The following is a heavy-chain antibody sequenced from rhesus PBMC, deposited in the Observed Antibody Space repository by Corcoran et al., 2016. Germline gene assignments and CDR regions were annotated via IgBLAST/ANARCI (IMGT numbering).Heavy chain of an antibody. CDR2: IRNIGTTV. V-gene: IGHV3-183*02. CDR3: SRDDYRSS. CDR1: GFTFRDYA. Sequence: DVQLVESGGGLVQPGGSLRLACEASGFTFRDYAMHWVRQAPGKGLEWVSTIRNIGTTVDYAVCVKGRLTVSRDNAKNSLSLQMNSLRAEDTAVYYCSRDDYRSSWGQGVLITVSS. J-gene: IGHJ4*01. D-gene: IGHD4-29*01.